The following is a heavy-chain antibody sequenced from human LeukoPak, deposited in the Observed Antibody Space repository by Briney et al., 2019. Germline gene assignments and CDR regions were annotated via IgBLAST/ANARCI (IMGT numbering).Heavy chain of an antibody. J-gene: IGHJ4*02. CDR3: ARDRYYYDSSGYYFYDY. V-gene: IGHV3-48*03. Sequence: PGGSLRLSCAASGFTFSSYEMNWVRQAPGKGLEWVSYIRSSCSTIYYADSVKVRFTISRDNAKNSLYLHMNSLRAEDTAVYYCARDRYYYDSSGYYFYDYWGQGTLVTVSS. D-gene: IGHD3-22*01. CDR2: IRSSCSTI. CDR1: GFTFSSYE.